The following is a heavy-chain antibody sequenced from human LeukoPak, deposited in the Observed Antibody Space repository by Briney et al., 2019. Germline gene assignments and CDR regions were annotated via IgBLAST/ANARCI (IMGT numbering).Heavy chain of an antibody. CDR2: INHSGTT. CDR1: GGSFSGYY. J-gene: IGHJ3*02. Sequence: SETLSLTCAVYGGSFSGYYWNWIRQPSGKGLEWVGEINHSGTTIYNPSLKSRVTISADTSKNQFSLRLSSVTAADTAVYYCAIIVVVPAAPDAFDIWGQGTMVTVSS. V-gene: IGHV4-34*01. CDR3: AIIVVVPAAPDAFDI. D-gene: IGHD2-2*01.